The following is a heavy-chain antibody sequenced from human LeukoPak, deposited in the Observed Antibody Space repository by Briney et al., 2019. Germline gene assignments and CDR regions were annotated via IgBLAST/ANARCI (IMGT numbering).Heavy chain of an antibody. V-gene: IGHV3-21*01. J-gene: IGHJ4*02. CDR2: ISISSSYI. Sequence: GGSLRLSCAASGFTFSSYSMNWVRQAPGKGLEWVSSISISSSYIYYADSVKGRFTISRENAKNSLYLQMNSLRAEDTAVYYCARDLPTITYYYDSSGYTFDYWGQGTLVTVSS. CDR3: ARDLPTITYYYDSSGYTFDY. D-gene: IGHD3-22*01. CDR1: GFTFSSYS.